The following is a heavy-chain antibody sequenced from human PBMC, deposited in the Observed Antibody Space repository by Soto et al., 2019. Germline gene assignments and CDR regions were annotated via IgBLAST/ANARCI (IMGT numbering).Heavy chain of an antibody. D-gene: IGHD6-6*01. CDR3: AKESLPYSSSPRIRYYYYGMDV. J-gene: IGHJ6*02. CDR2: ISYEGSNK. V-gene: IGHV3-30*18. CDR1: GFTFSSYG. Sequence: GGSLRLSCAASGFTFSSYGMHWVRQAPGKGLEWVAVISYEGSNKYYADSVKGRFTISRDNSKNTLYLQMNSLRADDTAVYYCAKESLPYSSSPRIRYYYYGMDVWGQGTTVTVSS.